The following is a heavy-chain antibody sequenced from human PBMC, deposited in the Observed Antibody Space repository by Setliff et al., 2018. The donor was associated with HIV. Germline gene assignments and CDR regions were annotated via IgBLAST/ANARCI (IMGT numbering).Heavy chain of an antibody. CDR1: GGSFTDSDYY. J-gene: IGHJ5*02. CDR2: IYHSGPT. CDR3: ARGLGGYCSSVSCYEADH. V-gene: IGHV4-39*01. D-gene: IGHD2-2*01. Sequence: SETLSLTCTVSGGSFTDSDYYWAWVRQAPGKGLEWIGSIYHSGPTYYNPSLKGRITMSVDTSRNQFSLRLSSVTAADTAVYYCARGLGGYCSSVSCYEADHWGQGTLVTVSS.